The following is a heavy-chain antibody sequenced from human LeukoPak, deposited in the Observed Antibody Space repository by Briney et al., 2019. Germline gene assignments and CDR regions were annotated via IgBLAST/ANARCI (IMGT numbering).Heavy chain of an antibody. J-gene: IGHJ3*02. CDR3: ARGGSYLSAFDI. CDR2: ISYDGSSK. V-gene: IGHV3-30*14. Sequence: GGSLRLSCAASGVTFSTYAMHWVRQAPGKGLEWVAVISYDGSSKYYADSVKGRFTISRDNSKNTLYLQMNSLRAEGTAVYYCARGGSYLSAFDIWGQGTMVTVSS. D-gene: IGHD1-26*01. CDR1: GVTFSTYA.